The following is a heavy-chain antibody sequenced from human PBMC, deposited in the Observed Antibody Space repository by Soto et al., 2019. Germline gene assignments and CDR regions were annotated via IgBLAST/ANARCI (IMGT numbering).Heavy chain of an antibody. V-gene: IGHV4-39*01. J-gene: IGHJ4*02. CDR3: ASYYYDSSGYYYVPGVY. CDR2: ISYSGST. D-gene: IGHD3-22*01. Sequence: QLQLQESGPGLVKPSETLSLTCTVSGGSISSSSYYWGWIRQPPGKGLEWIGSISYSGSTYYNPXPKSRVTISVNXSXTQXSLKLSSVTAADTAMYYCASYYYDSSGYYYVPGVYWGQGTLVTVSS. CDR1: GGSISSSSYY.